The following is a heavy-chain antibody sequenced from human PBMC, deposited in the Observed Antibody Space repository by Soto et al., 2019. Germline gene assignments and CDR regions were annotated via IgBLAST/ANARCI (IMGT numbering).Heavy chain of an antibody. J-gene: IGHJ6*02. CDR2: ILPIFGTA. D-gene: IGHD3-22*01. V-gene: IGHV1-69*01. Sequence: QVPLVQSGAEVRKPGSSVKVSCKASGGSFTSYVFNWERQAPGQGLEWMAGILPIFGTASYAQKFQGRVTITADQPTSTAYMELSSLTSDDTAVYYCAGSSGLYYNAMDVWGQGTTVTVS. CDR1: GGSFTSYV. CDR3: AGSSGLYYNAMDV.